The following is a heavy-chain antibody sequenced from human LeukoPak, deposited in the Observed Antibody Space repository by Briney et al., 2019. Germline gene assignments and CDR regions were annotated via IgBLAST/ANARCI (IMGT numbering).Heavy chain of an antibody. CDR1: GGTFSSYA. V-gene: IGHV1-69*13. D-gene: IGHD3-3*01. CDR3: ARAFGVVMVYFDY. Sequence: SVKVSCKASGGTFSSYAISWVRQAPGQGLEWMGGIIPIFGTANYAQKFQGRVTITADESASTAYMELSSLRSEDTAVYYCARAFGVVMVYFDYWGQGTLVTVSS. J-gene: IGHJ4*02. CDR2: IIPIFGTA.